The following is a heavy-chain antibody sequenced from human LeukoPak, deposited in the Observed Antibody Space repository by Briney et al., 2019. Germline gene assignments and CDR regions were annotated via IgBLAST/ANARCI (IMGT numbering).Heavy chain of an antibody. CDR1: GFTFDDYA. D-gene: IGHD2-2*01. V-gene: IGHV3-9*03. Sequence: GGSLRLSCAASGFTFDDYAMHWVRQAPGKGLEWVSGISWNSGSIGYADSVKGRFTISRDNAKNSLYLQMNSLRAEDMALYYCAKDLHGGGSSTSGSLDIWGQGTMVTVSS. CDR2: ISWNSGSI. J-gene: IGHJ3*02. CDR3: AKDLHGGGSSTSGSLDI.